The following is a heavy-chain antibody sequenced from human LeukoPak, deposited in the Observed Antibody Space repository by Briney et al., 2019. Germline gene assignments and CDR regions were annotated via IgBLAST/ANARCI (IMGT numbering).Heavy chain of an antibody. V-gene: IGHV4-59*01. D-gene: IGHD1-26*01. Sequence: SETLSLTCTVSGGSISSYYWSWIRQPPGKGLEWIGYMYYSGRTNYNPFLKSRVTISVDTSKNQFSLKLSSVTAADTAVYYCARTFSESYYYYGMDVWGQGTTVTVSS. CDR2: MYYSGRT. CDR3: ARTFSESYYYYGMDV. CDR1: GGSISSYY. J-gene: IGHJ6*02.